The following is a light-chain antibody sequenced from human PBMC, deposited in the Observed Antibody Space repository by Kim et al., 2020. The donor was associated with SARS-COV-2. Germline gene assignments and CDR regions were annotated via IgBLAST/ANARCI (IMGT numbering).Light chain of an antibody. CDR1: SLRSYY. CDR3: NSRDSSGNHHVV. V-gene: IGLV3-19*01. CDR2: GKN. J-gene: IGLJ2*01. Sequence: LGQTVRITCQGDSLRSYYASWYQQKPGQAPVLVIYGKNNRPSGIPDRFSGSRSGNTASLTITGAQAEDEADYYCNSRDSSGNHHVVFGGGTQLTVL.